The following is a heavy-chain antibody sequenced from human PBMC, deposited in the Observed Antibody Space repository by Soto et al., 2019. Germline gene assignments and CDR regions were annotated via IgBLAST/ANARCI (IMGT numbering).Heavy chain of an antibody. Sequence: VASVKVSCKASGGTFSSYAISWVRQAPGQGLEWMGGIIPIFGTANYAQKFQGRVTITADESTSTAYMELSSLRSEDTAVYYCASGRSPDIVVVVAAPRDIYYGMDVWGQGPTVTVSS. CDR2: IIPIFGTA. CDR1: GGTFSSYA. D-gene: IGHD2-15*01. V-gene: IGHV1-69*13. CDR3: ASGRSPDIVVVVAAPRDIYYGMDV. J-gene: IGHJ6*02.